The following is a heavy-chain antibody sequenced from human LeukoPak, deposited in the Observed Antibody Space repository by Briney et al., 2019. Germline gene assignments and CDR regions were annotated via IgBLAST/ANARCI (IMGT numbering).Heavy chain of an antibody. J-gene: IGHJ4*02. CDR2: IWYDGSNK. Sequence: GGSLRLSCAASGFTFSSYGMHWVRQAPGKGLEWVAVIWYDGSNKYYADSVKGRFTISRDNSKNTLYLQMNSLRAEDTAVYYCAGTYYYDSSEPFDYWGQGTLVTVSS. CDR1: GFTFSSYG. CDR3: AGTYYYDSSEPFDY. V-gene: IGHV3-33*01. D-gene: IGHD3-22*01.